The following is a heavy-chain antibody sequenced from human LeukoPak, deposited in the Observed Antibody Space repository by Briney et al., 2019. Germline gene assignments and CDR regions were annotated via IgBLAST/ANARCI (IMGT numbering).Heavy chain of an antibody. D-gene: IGHD3-10*01. V-gene: IGHV1-2*06. CDR2: INPNSGGT. CDR3: ARASRWFGELEEN. J-gene: IGHJ4*02. Sequence: ASVKVSCKASGYSFIGYYMHWVRQAPGQGLEWMGRINPNSGGTNYAQKFQGRVTMTRDTSISTAYMELTSLRSGDTAMYYCARASRWFGELEENWGQGTLVTVSS. CDR1: GYSFIGYY.